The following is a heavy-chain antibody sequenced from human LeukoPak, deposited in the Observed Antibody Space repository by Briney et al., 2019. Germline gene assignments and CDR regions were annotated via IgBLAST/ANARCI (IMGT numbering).Heavy chain of an antibody. J-gene: IGHJ3*02. CDR2: IRYDGSNK. D-gene: IGHD7-27*01. CDR3: ARDLGTNDAFDI. V-gene: IGHV3-30*02. Sequence: QSGGSLRLSCAASGFTFSSYGMHWVRQAPGKGLEWVAFIRYDGSNKYYADSVKGRFTISRDNSKNTVYLQMNSLRAEDTAMYFCARDLGTNDAFDIWGQGTMLTVSS. CDR1: GFTFSSYG.